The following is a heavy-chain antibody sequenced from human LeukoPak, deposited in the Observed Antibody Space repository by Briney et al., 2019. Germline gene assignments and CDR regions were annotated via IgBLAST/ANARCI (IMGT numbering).Heavy chain of an antibody. CDR3: AKDISSEYSSSSGFDY. D-gene: IGHD6-6*01. V-gene: IGHV3-21*04. Sequence: GGSLRLSCAASGFTFSSYTMNWVRQAPGKGLEWVSIISSGNSYIHYADSVKGRFTISRDNAKNSLYLQMNSLRAEDMALYYCAKDISSEYSSSSGFDYWGQGTLVTVSS. CDR1: GFTFSSYT. CDR2: ISSGNSYI. J-gene: IGHJ4*02.